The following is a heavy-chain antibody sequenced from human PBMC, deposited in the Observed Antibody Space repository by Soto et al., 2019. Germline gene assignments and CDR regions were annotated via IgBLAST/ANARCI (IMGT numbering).Heavy chain of an antibody. Sequence: GASVKVSCKASGYMFISYGINWVRQAPGQGLGWMGWISASNGNTKYAQNFQGRVTMTTDTSTSTAYMEMRSLRSDDTAVYYCVRDLDGSGSYYTDYWGPGTLVTVSS. CDR3: VRDLDGSGSYYTDY. CDR2: ISASNGNT. D-gene: IGHD3-10*01. J-gene: IGHJ4*02. V-gene: IGHV1-18*01. CDR1: GYMFISYG.